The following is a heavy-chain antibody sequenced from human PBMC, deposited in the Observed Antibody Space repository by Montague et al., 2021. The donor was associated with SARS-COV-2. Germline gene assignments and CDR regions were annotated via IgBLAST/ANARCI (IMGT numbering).Heavy chain of an antibody. J-gene: IGHJ6*03. CDR3: ARDSRTDFDWLFPDSGSYYYYMDV. Sequence: SETLSLTCAVSDGSFSNFYWSWIRQPPGKGLEWIGYIYYSGSTNYNPSLKSRVTISVDTSKNQFSLKLSSVTAADTAVYYCARDSRTDFDWLFPDSGSYYYYMDVWGQGTTVTVSS. CDR1: DGSFSNFY. CDR2: IYYSGST. V-gene: IGHV4-59*01. D-gene: IGHD3-9*01.